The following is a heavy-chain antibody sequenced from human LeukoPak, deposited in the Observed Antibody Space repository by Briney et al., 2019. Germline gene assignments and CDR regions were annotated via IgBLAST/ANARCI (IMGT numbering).Heavy chain of an antibody. Sequence: ASVKVSCKASGYTFTGYYMHWVRQAPGQGLEWMGGIIPIFGTANYAQKFQGRVTITADESTSTAYMELSSLRSEDTAVYYCAKSLMEVVGATTILDYWGQGTLVTVSS. CDR1: GYTFTGYY. J-gene: IGHJ4*02. D-gene: IGHD1-26*01. CDR2: IIPIFGTA. V-gene: IGHV1-69*13. CDR3: AKSLMEVVGATTILDY.